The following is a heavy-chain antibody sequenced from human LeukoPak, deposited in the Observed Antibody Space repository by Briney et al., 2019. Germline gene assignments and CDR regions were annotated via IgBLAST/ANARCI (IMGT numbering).Heavy chain of an antibody. V-gene: IGHV3-53*01. CDR1: GFTVNSSY. D-gene: IGHD1-26*01. CDR3: ARGGSYPNDPFDI. J-gene: IGHJ3*02. Sequence: GGSLRLSCAASGFTVNSSYMIWVRQAPGKGLEWVSVIYSGGSTHYADSVEGRITISRDNSKNTLFLQMNSLRAEDTAVYYCARGGSYPNDPFDIWGQGTMVTV. CDR2: IYSGGST.